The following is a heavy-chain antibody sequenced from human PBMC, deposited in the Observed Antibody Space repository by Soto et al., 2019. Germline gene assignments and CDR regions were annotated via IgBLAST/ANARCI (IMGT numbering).Heavy chain of an antibody. V-gene: IGHV4-31*03. J-gene: IGHJ4*02. CDR1: GGFISSGGYY. CDR3: ARSQTTVTSYDY. CDR2: IDYRGST. Sequence: PSETLSLTCTVSGGFISSGGYYWSWIRQHPGKGLEWIGYIDYRGSTDYSPSLKSRVTISLDTSKNQFSLKLSSVTAADTAVYYCARSQTTVTSYDYCGQGTLVTVSS. D-gene: IGHD4-17*01.